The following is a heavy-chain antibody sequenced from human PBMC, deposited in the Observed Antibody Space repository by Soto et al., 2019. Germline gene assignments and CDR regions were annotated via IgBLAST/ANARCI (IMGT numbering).Heavy chain of an antibody. CDR2: MNTNSGGS. CDR1: GYTFTSYD. CDR3: ARENFVVDCPAEAGNPYYYYYYGMDV. D-gene: IGHD2-21*02. J-gene: IGHJ6*02. V-gene: IGHV1-2*04. Sequence: ASVKVSCKASGYTFTSYDINWVRQATGQGLKWKKWMNTNSGGSNYVHKFQGWVIMIRDTSISTAYIELSRLRSDVTAVYYCARENFVVDCPAEAGNPYYYYYYGMDVWGQVTTVTVSS.